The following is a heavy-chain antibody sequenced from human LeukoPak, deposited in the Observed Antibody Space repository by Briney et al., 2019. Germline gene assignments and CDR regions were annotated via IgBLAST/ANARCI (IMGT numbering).Heavy chain of an antibody. CDR1: GITLSNYG. Sequence: GGSLRLSCAVSGITLSNYGMSWVRQAPGKGLEWVAGVSDSGGRTNYADSVKGRFTISRDNSKNTLYLQMNSLRAEDTAAYFCAKDFWALGGSIDSWGQGTLVTVSS. CDR3: AKDFWALGGSIDS. J-gene: IGHJ4*02. D-gene: IGHD3-10*01. CDR2: VSDSGGRT. V-gene: IGHV3-23*01.